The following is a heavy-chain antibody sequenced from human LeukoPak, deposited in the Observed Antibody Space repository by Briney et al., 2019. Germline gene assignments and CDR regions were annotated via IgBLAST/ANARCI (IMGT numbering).Heavy chain of an antibody. CDR1: GFTFDDYG. D-gene: IGHD3-22*01. CDR3: ARGNSYYYDSSGYYPFDY. Sequence: GGSLRLSCAASGFTFDDYGMSWVRQAPGKGLEWVFGINWNGGSTGYADSGKGRFTISRDNAKTYRSLQLNSLRAEDTALYYCARGNSYYYDSSGYYPFDYWGQGTLVTVSS. V-gene: IGHV3-20*04. CDR2: INWNGGST. J-gene: IGHJ4*02.